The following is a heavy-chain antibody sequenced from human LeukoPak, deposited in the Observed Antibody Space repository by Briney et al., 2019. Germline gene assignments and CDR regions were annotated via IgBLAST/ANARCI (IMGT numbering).Heavy chain of an antibody. CDR2: IVPIFGTA. J-gene: IGHJ4*02. Sequence: ASVKVSCKASGYTFTSYGISWVRQAPGQGLEWMGGIVPIFGTADYAQKFQGRVTITADESTSTAYMELSSLRSEDTAVYYCARGRLGYDILTGYYSSIWSNYFDYWGQGTLVTVSS. CDR3: ARGRLGYDILTGYYSSIWSNYFDY. V-gene: IGHV1-69*13. CDR1: GYTFTSYG. D-gene: IGHD3-9*01.